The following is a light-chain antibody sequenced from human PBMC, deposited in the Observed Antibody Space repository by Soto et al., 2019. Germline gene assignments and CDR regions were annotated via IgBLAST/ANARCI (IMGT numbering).Light chain of an antibody. CDR3: TSYSGGNNV. CDR1: SSDVGGYTY. CDR2: EFN. Sequence: QSALTQPPSASGSTGQSVTISCTGTSSDVGGYTYVSWYQQHPGKVPKLMVYEFNKRPSGVPDRFSVSKSGNTASLTVSGLHAEDEADYYCTSYSGGNNVFGTGTKLTVL. J-gene: IGLJ1*01. V-gene: IGLV2-8*01.